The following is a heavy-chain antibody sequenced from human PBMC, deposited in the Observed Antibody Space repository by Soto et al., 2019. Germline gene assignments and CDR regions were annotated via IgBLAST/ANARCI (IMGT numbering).Heavy chain of an antibody. CDR1: GASVSSASYY. V-gene: IGHV4-61*01. D-gene: IGHD1-26*01. J-gene: IGHJ4*02. Sequence: SETLSLTCTVSGASVSSASYYWSWIRQPPGKGLEWIGYIYYSGRTNYNPSLKSRVTISLDTSKNQFSLKLSSVTAADTAVYYCASQSKPSDAYGAIDYWGQGTLVTVSS. CDR2: IYYSGRT. CDR3: ASQSKPSDAYGAIDY.